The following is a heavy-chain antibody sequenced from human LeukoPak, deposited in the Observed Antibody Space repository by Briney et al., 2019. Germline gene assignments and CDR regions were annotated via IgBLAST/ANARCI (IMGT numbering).Heavy chain of an antibody. Sequence: GGSLRLSCAASGFTFSSYSMNWVRQAPGKGLEWVSYISASSSTIFYADSVKGRFTISRDNAKNSLYLQTNSLRDEVTAVYYCARDGGKGGNSDYWGQGTLVTVSS. CDR2: ISASSSTI. CDR3: ARDGGKGGNSDY. D-gene: IGHD2-15*01. V-gene: IGHV3-48*02. J-gene: IGHJ4*02. CDR1: GFTFSSYS.